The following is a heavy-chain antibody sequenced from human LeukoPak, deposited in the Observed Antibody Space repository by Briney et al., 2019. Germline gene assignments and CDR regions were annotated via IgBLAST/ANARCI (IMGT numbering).Heavy chain of an antibody. Sequence: GGSLRLSCAASGFTFSSYDMSWVRQVPGKGLEWVSVVSGSGSTTYYADSVKGRFTISRDTSKNTLYLQMNSLRAEDTAVYYCAKHGSFGNWYFDLWGRGTLVTVSS. CDR3: AKHGSFGNWYFDL. CDR1: GFTFSSYD. J-gene: IGHJ2*01. V-gene: IGHV3-23*01. CDR2: VSGSGSTT. D-gene: IGHD3-3*02.